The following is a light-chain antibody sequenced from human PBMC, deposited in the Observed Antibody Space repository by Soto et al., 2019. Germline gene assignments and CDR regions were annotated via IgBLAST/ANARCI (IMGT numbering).Light chain of an antibody. Sequence: DIKMTQSPSTLSASVGDRVTITCRAIQSISSWLAWYQQKPGKAPKLLIYDASSLESGVPSRFSGSGSGTEFTLTISSLQPDDFATYYCQQYNSYSPEYTFGQGTKVDIK. J-gene: IGKJ2*01. V-gene: IGKV1-5*01. CDR3: QQYNSYSPEYT. CDR2: DAS. CDR1: QSISSW.